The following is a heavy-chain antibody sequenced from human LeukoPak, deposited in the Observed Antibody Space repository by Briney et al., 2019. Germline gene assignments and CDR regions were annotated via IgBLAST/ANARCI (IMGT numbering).Heavy chain of an antibody. CDR1: GFTFTNAW. V-gene: IGHV3-15*01. J-gene: IGHJ6*02. Sequence: GGSLRLSCAASGFTFTNAWMSWVRQAPGKGLEWVGRIKSKTDGGTSGHAAPVKDRFTISRDDSKNTLFLQMNSLKTEDTAVYYCTRARSYYGMDVWGQGTTVTVSS. CDR2: IKSKTDGGTS. CDR3: TRARSYYGMDV.